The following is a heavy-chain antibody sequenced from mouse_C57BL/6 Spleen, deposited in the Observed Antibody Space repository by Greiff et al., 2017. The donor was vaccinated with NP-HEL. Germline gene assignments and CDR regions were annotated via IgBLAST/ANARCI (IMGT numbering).Heavy chain of an antibody. D-gene: IGHD1-1*01. V-gene: IGHV1-54*01. Sequence: VQLQQSGAELVRPGTSVKVSCKASGYAFTNYLIEWVKQRPGQGLEWIGVINPGGGGTNYNEKFKGKATLTADKSSSTAYMQLSSLTSEDSAVYFCARGVTTVVAPFDWWGQGTTLTVSS. J-gene: IGHJ2*01. CDR3: ARGVTTVVAPFDW. CDR2: INPGGGGT. CDR1: GYAFTNYL.